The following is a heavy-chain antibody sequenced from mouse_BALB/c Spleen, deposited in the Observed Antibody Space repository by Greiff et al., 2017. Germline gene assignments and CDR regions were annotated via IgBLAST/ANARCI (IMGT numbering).Heavy chain of an antibody. CDR1: GYTFTSYW. V-gene: IGHV1S81*02. CDR2: INPSNGRT. D-gene: IGHD2-2*01. J-gene: IGHJ4*01. Sequence: QVQLQQPGAELVKPGASVKLSCKASGYTFTSYWMPWVKQRPGQGLEWIGEINPSNGRTNYNEKFKSKATLTVDKSSSTAYMQLSSLTSEDSAVYYCARELWLRRAMDDWGQGTSVTVSS. CDR3: ARELWLRRAMDD.